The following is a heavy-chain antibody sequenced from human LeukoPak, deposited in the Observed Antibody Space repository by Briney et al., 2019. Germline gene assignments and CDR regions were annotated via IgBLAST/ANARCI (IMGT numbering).Heavy chain of an antibody. D-gene: IGHD6-19*01. J-gene: IGHJ4*02. CDR2: IWYDGSKS. V-gene: IGHV3-33*01. CDR1: GFTFSSNG. Sequence: PGRSLRHSCAASGFTFSSNGMHWVRQAPGKGLEWVAIIWYDGSKSYYADSVKGRFTISRDNSKNTLYLQMDSLRAEDTALYYCARLTGWSAIVYWGQGTLVTVSS. CDR3: ARLTGWSAIVY.